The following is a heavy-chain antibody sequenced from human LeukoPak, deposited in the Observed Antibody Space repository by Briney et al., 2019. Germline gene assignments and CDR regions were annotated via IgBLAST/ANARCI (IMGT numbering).Heavy chain of an antibody. V-gene: IGHV1-18*01. Sequence: ASVKVSCKVSGYTFTSYGISWVRQAPGQGLEWMGWISAYNGNTNYAQKLQGRVTMTTDTSTSTAYMELSRLRSDDTAVYYCARGAKILGWLVSSGGAFDIWGQGTMVTVSS. CDR3: ARGAKILGWLVSSGGAFDI. J-gene: IGHJ3*02. CDR1: GYTFTSYG. D-gene: IGHD6-19*01. CDR2: ISAYNGNT.